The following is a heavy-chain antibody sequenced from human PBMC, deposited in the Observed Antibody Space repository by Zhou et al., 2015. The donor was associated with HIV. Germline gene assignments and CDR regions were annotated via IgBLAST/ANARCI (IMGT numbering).Heavy chain of an antibody. Sequence: QVQLVQSGAEVKKPGSSVKVSCKASGGTFSSYAISWVRQAPGQGLEWMGGIIPIFGTANYAQKFQGRVTITADESTSTAYMELSSLRSEDTAVYYCASGVVTAIPGAYYYYGMDVWGQGDHGHRLL. V-gene: IGHV1-69*12. CDR2: IIPIFGTA. D-gene: IGHD2-21*02. CDR3: ASGVVTAIPGAYYYYGMDV. CDR1: GGTFSSYA. J-gene: IGHJ6*02.